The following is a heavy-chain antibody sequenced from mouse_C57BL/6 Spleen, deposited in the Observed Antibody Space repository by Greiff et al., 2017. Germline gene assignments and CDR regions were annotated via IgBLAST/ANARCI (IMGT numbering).Heavy chain of an antibody. CDR3: ARQGIPYYAMDY. CDR2: ISNGGGST. Sequence: EVKLMESGGGLVQPGGSLKLSCAASGFTFSDYYMYWVRQTPEKRLEWVAYISNGGGSTYYPDTVKGRFTISRDNAKNTLYLQMSRLKSEDTAMYYCARQGIPYYAMDYWGQGTSVTVSS. V-gene: IGHV5-12*01. J-gene: IGHJ4*01. CDR1: GFTFSDYY.